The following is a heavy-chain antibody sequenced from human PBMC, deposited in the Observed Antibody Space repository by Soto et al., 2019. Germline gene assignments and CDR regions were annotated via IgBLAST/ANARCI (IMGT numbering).Heavy chain of an antibody. CDR1: GFTFSSYW. Sequence: EVQLVESGGGLVQPGGSLRLSCAASGFTFSSYWMHWVRQVPGKGLVWVSRIHFDGSTTHYADSVKGRFTISRDNAKNTLSLHMNSLRAEDTAVYYCARDAYICGYYQFDYWGQGTLVTVSS. D-gene: IGHD1-26*01. V-gene: IGHV3-74*01. CDR2: IHFDGSTT. J-gene: IGHJ4*02. CDR3: ARDAYICGYYQFDY.